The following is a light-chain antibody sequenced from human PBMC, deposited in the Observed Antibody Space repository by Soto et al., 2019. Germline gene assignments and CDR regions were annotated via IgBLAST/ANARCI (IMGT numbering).Light chain of an antibody. CDR2: GNS. J-gene: IGLJ2*01. CDR1: SSNIGAGYY. CDR3: QSYDRSLRASV. Sequence: QSVLTQPPSVSGAPGQRVTISCTGSSSNIGAGYYVHWYQQLPGAAPKLLISGNSNRPSGVPDRFSGSTSGTSASLAITGRQPEDEADYHCQSYDRSLRASVFGGGTKLTVL. V-gene: IGLV1-40*01.